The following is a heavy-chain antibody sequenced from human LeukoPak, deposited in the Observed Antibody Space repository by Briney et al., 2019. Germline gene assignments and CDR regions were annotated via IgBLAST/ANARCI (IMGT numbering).Heavy chain of an antibody. CDR2: INHSGST. J-gene: IGHJ4*02. V-gene: IGHV4-34*01. Sequence: SETLSLTCAVYGGSFSGYYWSWIRQPPGKGLEWIGEINHSGSTNYNPSLKSRVTISVDTSKNQFSLKLSSVTAADTAVYYCATLPGYDFWSGYYNRYFDYWGQGTLVTVSS. CDR1: GGSFSGYY. CDR3: ATLPGYDFWSGYYNRYFDY. D-gene: IGHD3-3*01.